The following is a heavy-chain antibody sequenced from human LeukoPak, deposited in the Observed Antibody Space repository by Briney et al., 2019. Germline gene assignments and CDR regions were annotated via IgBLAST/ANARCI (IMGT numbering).Heavy chain of an antibody. CDR2: IRYDGSNK. D-gene: IGHD2-2*01. V-gene: IGHV3-30*02. J-gene: IGHJ3*02. Sequence: GGSLRLSCAASGFTFSSYGMHWVRQAPGKGLEWVAFIRYDGSNKYYADSVKGRFTISRDNSKNTLYLQMNSLRAEDTAVYYCAKVGCSSTSCYQTPDAFDIWGQGTMVTVSS. CDR1: GFTFSSYG. CDR3: AKVGCSSTSCYQTPDAFDI.